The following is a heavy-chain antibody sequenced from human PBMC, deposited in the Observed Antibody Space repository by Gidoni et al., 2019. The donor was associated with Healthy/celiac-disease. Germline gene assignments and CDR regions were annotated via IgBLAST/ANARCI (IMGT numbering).Heavy chain of an antibody. CDR3: ARDQRSSGYYYYGMDV. CDR1: GGPISSYY. Sequence: QVQLQESGPGLVKPSETLSLICTVSGGPISSYYWSWIRQPPGKGLEWIGYIYYSGIPNYIPSLKSRVTISVDTSKNQFSLKLSSVTAADTAVYYCARDQRSSGYYYYGMDVWGQGTTVTVSS. J-gene: IGHJ6*02. D-gene: IGHD3-10*01. V-gene: IGHV4-59*01. CDR2: IYYSGIP.